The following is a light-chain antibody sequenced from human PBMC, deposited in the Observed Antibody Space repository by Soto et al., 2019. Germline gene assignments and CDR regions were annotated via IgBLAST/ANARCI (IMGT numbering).Light chain of an antibody. CDR1: QGIGND. V-gene: IGKV1-6*02. CDR2: AAS. Sequence: AIQMTQSPSSLSASVGDRVTITCRASQGIGNDLAWYQQKPGKAPKLLIYAASTLQSGVQSRFSGNASGTDFTPTIHSLPHGDLASYYCIQDFPFPLSFGGRTKVAIK. J-gene: IGKJ4*01. CDR3: IQDFPFPLS.